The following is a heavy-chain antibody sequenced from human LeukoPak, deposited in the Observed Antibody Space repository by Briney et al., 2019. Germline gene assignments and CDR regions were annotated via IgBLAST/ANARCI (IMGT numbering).Heavy chain of an antibody. CDR3: ARCSGGSRGYMDV. J-gene: IGHJ6*03. Sequence: GSSVKVSCKASEGTFSSYAISWVRQAPGPGLEWMGRIIPIFGTANYAQKFQRRVTITTNESTSTAYMGLSSLRSEDTAVDYCARCSGGSRGYMDVWGKGTTVTVSS. CDR1: EGTFSSYA. V-gene: IGHV1-69*05. CDR2: IIPIFGTA. D-gene: IGHD2-15*01.